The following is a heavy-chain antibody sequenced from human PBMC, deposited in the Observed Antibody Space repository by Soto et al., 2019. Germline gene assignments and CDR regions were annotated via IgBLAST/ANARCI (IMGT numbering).Heavy chain of an antibody. J-gene: IGHJ6*02. CDR1: GFTFSSYA. CDR3: AKCDYDILTGNYYYYGMDV. CDR2: ISGSGGST. D-gene: IGHD3-9*01. Sequence: GGSLRLSCAASGFTFSSYAMSWVRQAPGKGLEWVSAISGSGGSTYYADSVKGRFTISRDNSKNTLYLQMNSLRAEDTAVYYCAKCDYDILTGNYYYYGMDVWGQGTTVTVSS. V-gene: IGHV3-23*01.